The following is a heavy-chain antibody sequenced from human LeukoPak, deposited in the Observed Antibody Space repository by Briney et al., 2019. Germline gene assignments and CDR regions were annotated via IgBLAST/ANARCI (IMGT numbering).Heavy chain of an antibody. Sequence: SETLSLTCTVSGGSVSISIYYWGWIRQPPGKGLEWIGSISYSGTNYNNPSLKSRVSISIDTSKNQFSVKLTSLTAADTAMYYCASLGTLRSWGQGTLVTVSS. V-gene: IGHV4-39*01. CDR1: GGSVSISIYY. CDR3: ASLGTLRS. J-gene: IGHJ5*02. CDR2: ISYSGTN. D-gene: IGHD7-27*01.